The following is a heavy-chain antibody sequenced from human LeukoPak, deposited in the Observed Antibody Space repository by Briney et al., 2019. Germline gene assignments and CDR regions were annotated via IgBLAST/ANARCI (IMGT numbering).Heavy chain of an antibody. V-gene: IGHV3-21*01. D-gene: IGHD6-13*01. CDR1: GFTFSSYS. CDR3: ARESGSSSWFLGY. Sequence: PGGSLRLSCAASGFTFSSYSMNWVRQAPGKGLEWVSSISSSSSYIYYADSVKGRFTISRDNAKNSLYLQMNSLRAEDTAVYYCARESGSSSWFLGYWGQGTLVTVSS. J-gene: IGHJ4*02. CDR2: ISSSSSYI.